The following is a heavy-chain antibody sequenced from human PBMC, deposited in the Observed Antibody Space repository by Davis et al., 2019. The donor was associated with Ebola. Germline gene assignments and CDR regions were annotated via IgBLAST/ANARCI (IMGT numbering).Heavy chain of an antibody. D-gene: IGHD1-26*01. V-gene: IGHV3-7*03. Sequence: GESLKISCGASGFTFSSYWMSWVRQAPGKGLEWVANIKQDGSEKYYVDSVKGRFTISRDNAKNSLYLQMNSLRAEDTAVYYCARGVGATVLLYYYYMDVWGKGTTVTVSS. CDR3: ARGVGATVLLYYYYMDV. CDR1: GFTFSSYW. J-gene: IGHJ6*03. CDR2: IKQDGSEK.